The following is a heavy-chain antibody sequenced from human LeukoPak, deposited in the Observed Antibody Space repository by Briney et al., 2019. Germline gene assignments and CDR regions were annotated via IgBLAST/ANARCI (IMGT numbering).Heavy chain of an antibody. CDR1: GYTFTGYY. Sequence: ASVKVSCKASGYTFTGYYMHWVRQAPGQGLEWMGWINPNSADTKYAQKFQGRVTMTRDTSISTTYMELSRLRSDDTAVYYCARNDFWSGYPGSYVDVWGKGTTVTVSS. V-gene: IGHV1-2*02. D-gene: IGHD3-3*01. CDR2: INPNSADT. CDR3: ARNDFWSGYPGSYVDV. J-gene: IGHJ6*03.